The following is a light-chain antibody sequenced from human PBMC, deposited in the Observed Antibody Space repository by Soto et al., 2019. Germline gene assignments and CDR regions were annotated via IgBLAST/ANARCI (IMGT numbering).Light chain of an antibody. V-gene: IGKV3-11*01. CDR2: ESS. Sequence: EIVLTQSPATLSLSPGERATLSCRASQSVDNYLDWYQQKPGQAPRLLIYESSNRATGIPARFSGSGSGTDFCLTISSLEPEDFAVYYCQQRITWPQTFGQGTKVDIK. CDR3: QQRITWPQT. J-gene: IGKJ1*01. CDR1: QSVDNY.